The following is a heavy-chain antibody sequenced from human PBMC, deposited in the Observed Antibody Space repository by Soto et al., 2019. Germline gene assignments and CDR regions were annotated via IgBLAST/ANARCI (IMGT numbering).Heavy chain of an antibody. CDR2: ITTTGNTR. D-gene: IGHD3-3*01. J-gene: IGHJ6*02. CDR3: ARVLERGGYGMDV. V-gene: IGHV3-48*03. Sequence: GESLKISCAAFGFTFSRYEMNWVRQAPGKGLEWISYITTTGNTRVYADSVKGRFTISRDNAKNSLDLQMNSLRAEDTAVYYCARVLERGGYGMDVWGQGTTVTVSS. CDR1: GFTFSRYE.